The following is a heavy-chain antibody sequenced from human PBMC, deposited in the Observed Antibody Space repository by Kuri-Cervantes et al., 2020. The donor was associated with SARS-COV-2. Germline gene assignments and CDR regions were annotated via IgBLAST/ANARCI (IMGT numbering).Heavy chain of an antibody. CDR2: IYYSGST. CDR3: VRXEAGEMVY. Sequence: SETLSLTCTVSGGSISSHYWSWIRQPPGKGLEWXGYIYYSGSTNYNPSLKSRVTISVDTSKNQFSLKLSSVTAADTAVYYCVRXEAGEMVYWGQGTLVTVSS. CDR1: GGSISSHY. D-gene: IGHD7-27*01. J-gene: IGHJ4*02. V-gene: IGHV4-59*08.